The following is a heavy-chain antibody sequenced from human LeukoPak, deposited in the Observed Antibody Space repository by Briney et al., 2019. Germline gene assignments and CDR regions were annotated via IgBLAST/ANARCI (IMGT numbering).Heavy chain of an antibody. CDR3: ARGSYCSSTSCYFDY. CDR2: IIPIFGTA. D-gene: IGHD2-2*01. J-gene: IGHJ4*01. CDR1: GGTFSSYA. Sequence: ASVKVSCKASGGTFSSYAISWVRQAPGQGLEWMGGIIPIFGTANYAQKFQGRVTITADESTSTAYMELSSLRSEDTAVYYCARGSYCSSTSCYFDYWGHGTLVTVSS. V-gene: IGHV1-69*01.